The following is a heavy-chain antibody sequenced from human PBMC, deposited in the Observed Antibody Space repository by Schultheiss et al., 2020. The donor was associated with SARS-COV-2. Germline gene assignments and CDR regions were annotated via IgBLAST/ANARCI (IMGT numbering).Heavy chain of an antibody. CDR1: GGSISSGGYY. J-gene: IGHJ5*02. CDR2: ITHSGST. V-gene: IGHV4-39*07. Sequence: SETLSLTCTVSGGSISSGGYYWSWIRQPPGKGLEWIGEITHSGSTNYNPSLKSRVTISVDTSKNQFSLKLSSVTAADTAVYYCARTQWLVRGNWFDPWGQGTLVTVSS. D-gene: IGHD6-19*01. CDR3: ARTQWLVRGNWFDP.